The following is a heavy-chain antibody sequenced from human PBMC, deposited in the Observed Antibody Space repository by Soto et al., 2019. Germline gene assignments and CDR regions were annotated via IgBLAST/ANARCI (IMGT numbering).Heavy chain of an antibody. CDR1: GGSMFFSSYY. CDR2: SSYTGKT. J-gene: IGHJ5*02. Sequence: PSGTLSLTCSVSGGSMFFSSYYWGWIRQPPGKGLEWIGSSSYTGKTSYNPSLKSRVTISVDTSKNHFSLKLSSVTTADTAIYYCARLFYHGSGSPWFDPWGQGTLVTVSS. D-gene: IGHD3-10*01. V-gene: IGHV4-39*07. CDR3: ARLFYHGSGSPWFDP.